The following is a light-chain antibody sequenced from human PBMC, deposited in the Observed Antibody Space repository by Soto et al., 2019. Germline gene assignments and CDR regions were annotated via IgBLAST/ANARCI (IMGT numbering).Light chain of an antibody. Sequence: SGLTQSPCTLWSSAGERATLSCRASQSVNSNYLAWYQQKPGTAPRLLIYGASNRATGIPDRFSGSGSGKDFTLTISRLEPEDYAVYYCQQYGGSPPRFTFGPGTKVDIK. J-gene: IGKJ3*01. CDR3: QQYGGSPPRFT. CDR2: GAS. CDR1: QSVNSNY. V-gene: IGKV3-20*01.